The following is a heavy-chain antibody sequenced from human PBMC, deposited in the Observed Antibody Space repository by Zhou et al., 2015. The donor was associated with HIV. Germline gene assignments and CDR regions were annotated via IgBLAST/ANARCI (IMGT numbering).Heavy chain of an antibody. CDR2: IIPMFGTP. CDR1: GGTLSSYA. J-gene: IGHJ3*02. V-gene: IGHV1-69*01. Sequence: QLQLVQSGAEVKKPGSSVRVSCKASGGTLSSYATTWVRQAPGQGLEWMGGIIPMFGTPNYAQKFQGRVTINADGSTNTAYMELSSLRSDDTAVYYCARAGGGSGSYLVADAFDIWGQGTMVTVSS. D-gene: IGHD3-10*01. CDR3: ARAGGGSGSYLVADAFDI.